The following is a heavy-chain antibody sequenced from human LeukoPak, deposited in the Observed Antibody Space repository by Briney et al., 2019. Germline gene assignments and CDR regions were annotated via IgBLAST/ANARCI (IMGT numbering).Heavy chain of an antibody. CDR3: GRVGVGARLFDVFDI. Sequence: PGGSLRLSCAASGFTFSNSTVHWVRQAPGKGLEWVAVISYDGSKKYYADSVKGRFTISRDNSKNTLYLQMNSLRAEDTAVYYCGRVGVGARLFDVFDIGGKGKMATVSS. J-gene: IGHJ3*02. CDR2: ISYDGSKK. V-gene: IGHV3-30-3*01. CDR1: GFTFSNST. D-gene: IGHD2-8*01.